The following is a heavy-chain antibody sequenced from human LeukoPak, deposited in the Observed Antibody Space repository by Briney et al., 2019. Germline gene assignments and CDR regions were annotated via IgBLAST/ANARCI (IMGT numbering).Heavy chain of an antibody. CDR3: ARGSSSWLNFDY. Sequence: PETLSLTCTVSGGSISSYYWSWIRQPPGKGLEWIGYIYYSGKTNYNPSLKSRVTISVDTSKNQFSLKLSSVTAADTAVYYCARGSSSWLNFDYWGQGTLVTVSS. J-gene: IGHJ4*02. V-gene: IGHV4-59*01. CDR1: GGSISSYY. CDR2: IYYSGKT. D-gene: IGHD6-13*01.